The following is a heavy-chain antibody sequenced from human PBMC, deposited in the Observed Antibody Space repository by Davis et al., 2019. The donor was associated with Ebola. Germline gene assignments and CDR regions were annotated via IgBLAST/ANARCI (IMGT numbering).Heavy chain of an antibody. V-gene: IGHV1-46*01. D-gene: IGHD4-11*01. CDR2: INPSGGYT. CDR3: ARGPYSNYPFAGSFDP. CDR1: GYTFTSYY. Sequence: AASVKVSCKASGYTFTSYYMHWVRQAPGQGLEWMGVINPSGGYTSYVQKFQGRVTMTSDASTSTVYMELSSLRSEDTAVYFCARGPYSNYPFAGSFDPWGQGTLVTVSA. J-gene: IGHJ5*02.